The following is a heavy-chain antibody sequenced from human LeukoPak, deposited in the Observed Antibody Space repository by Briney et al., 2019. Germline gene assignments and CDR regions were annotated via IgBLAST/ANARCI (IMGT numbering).Heavy chain of an antibody. V-gene: IGHV4-4*07. CDR2: IYTSGST. CDR1: GGSISSYY. Sequence: SETLSLTCTVSGGSISSYYWSWIRHPAGKGLEWIGRIYTSGSTNYNPSLKSRVTMSVDTSKNQFSLKLSSVTAADTAVYYCARDARSTGIAAAGRVVWFDPWGQGTLVTVSS. CDR3: ARDARSTGIAAAGRVVWFDP. J-gene: IGHJ5*02. D-gene: IGHD6-13*01.